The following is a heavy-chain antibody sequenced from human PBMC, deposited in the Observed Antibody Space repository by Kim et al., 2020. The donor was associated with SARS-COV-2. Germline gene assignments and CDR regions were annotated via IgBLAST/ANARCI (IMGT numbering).Heavy chain of an antibody. CDR2: INTKTGNP. CDR3: ARTKAGDV. V-gene: IGHV7-4-1*02. Sequence: ASVKVSCKASGYTFTSYGMSWVRQAPGQGLEWMGWINTKTGNPTYAQGFTERFVFSLDTSVSTAYLQISSLKAEDTAVYYCARTKAGDVWGQGTTVTVSS. J-gene: IGHJ6*02. CDR1: GYTFTSYG.